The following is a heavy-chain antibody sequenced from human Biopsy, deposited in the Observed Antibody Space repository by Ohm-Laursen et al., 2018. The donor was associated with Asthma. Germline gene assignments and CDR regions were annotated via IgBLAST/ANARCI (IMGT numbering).Heavy chain of an antibody. CDR1: GFTFSSYG. V-gene: IGHV3-33*01. CDR3: ARDYGGNSGYYYGMDV. CDR2: IWYDGSNK. D-gene: IGHD4-23*01. J-gene: IGHJ6*02. Sequence: SLRLSCSASGFTFSSYGMHWVRQAPGKGLEWVAVIWYDGSNKYYADSVKGRFTISRDNSKNTLYLQMNSLRAEDTAVYYCARDYGGNSGYYYGMDVWGQGTTVTVSS.